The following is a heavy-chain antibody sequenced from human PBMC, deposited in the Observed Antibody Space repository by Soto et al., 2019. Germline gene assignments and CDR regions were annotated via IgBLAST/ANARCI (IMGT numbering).Heavy chain of an antibody. Sequence: EVQLVESGGGLVKPGGSLRLSCAASGFTFSSYSMNWVRQAPGEGLEWVSSISSSSSYIYYADSVKGRFTISRDNAKNSLYLQMNSLRAEDTAVYYCARDLAHYDYIWGSYRGYWGQGTLVTVSS. V-gene: IGHV3-21*01. D-gene: IGHD3-16*02. J-gene: IGHJ4*02. CDR3: ARDLAHYDYIWGSYRGY. CDR1: GFTFSSYS. CDR2: ISSSSSYI.